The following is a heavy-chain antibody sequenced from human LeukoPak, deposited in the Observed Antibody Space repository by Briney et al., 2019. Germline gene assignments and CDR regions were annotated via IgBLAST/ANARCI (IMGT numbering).Heavy chain of an antibody. Sequence: SETLSLTCTVSGGSISSSSYYWGWIRQPPGKGLEWIGSIYYSGSTYYNPSLKSRVTISVDTSKNQFSLKLSSVTAADTAVYYCARHRSGSPVSAFDIWGQGTMVTVSS. CDR2: IYYSGST. D-gene: IGHD1-26*01. CDR1: GGSISSSSYY. CDR3: ARHRSGSPVSAFDI. J-gene: IGHJ3*02. V-gene: IGHV4-39*01.